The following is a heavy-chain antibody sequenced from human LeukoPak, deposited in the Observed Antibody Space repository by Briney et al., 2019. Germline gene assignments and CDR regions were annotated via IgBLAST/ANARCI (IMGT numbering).Heavy chain of an antibody. V-gene: IGHV3-7*01. CDR1: GFPLVNYW. Sequence: GGSLRLSCAASGFPLVNYWMSWVRQAPGKGLEWLANIKQDENVKYYVDSVKGRFTISRDNAKNSLYLQMNSLRAEDTAVYYCARGQAGGMDVWGQGTTVTVSS. CDR2: IKQDENVK. CDR3: ARGQAGGMDV. J-gene: IGHJ6*02.